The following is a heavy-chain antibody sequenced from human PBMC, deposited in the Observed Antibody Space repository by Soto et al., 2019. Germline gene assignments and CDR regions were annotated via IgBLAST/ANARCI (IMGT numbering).Heavy chain of an antibody. J-gene: IGHJ4*02. CDR3: ARERGGYSYGDY. D-gene: IGHD5-18*01. Sequence: QVQLVQSGAEVKKPGASVKVSCKASGYNFTSYGITWVRQAPGQGLEWMGWVNIYEGSTNYAQKFQGRVTMTTDTSTSTVYLELRSLRSDDTAIYYCARERGGYSYGDYWGQGTLVTVSS. V-gene: IGHV1-18*01. CDR2: VNIYEGST. CDR1: GYNFTSYG.